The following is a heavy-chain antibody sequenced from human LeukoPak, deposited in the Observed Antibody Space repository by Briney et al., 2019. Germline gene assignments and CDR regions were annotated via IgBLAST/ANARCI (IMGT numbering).Heavy chain of an antibody. CDR2: IIPIFGTA. CDR1: GGTFSSYA. J-gene: IGHJ6*03. D-gene: IGHD1-26*01. CDR3: ARSQGGSFFYYMDV. Sequence: ASVKVSCKASGGTFSSYAISWVRQAPGQGLEWMGGIIPIFGTANYAQKFQGRVTITTDESTSTAYMELSSLRPEDTAVYYCARSQGGSFFYYMDVWGKGTTVTVSS. V-gene: IGHV1-69*05.